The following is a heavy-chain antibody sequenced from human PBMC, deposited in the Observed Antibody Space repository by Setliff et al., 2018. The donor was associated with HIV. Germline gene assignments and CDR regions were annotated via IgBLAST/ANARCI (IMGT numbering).Heavy chain of an antibody. D-gene: IGHD3-10*01. CDR3: ARDGMVRGVIIS. V-gene: IGHV4-39*07. CDR1: GGSISSSSYY. Sequence: PSETLSLTCTVSGGSISSSSYYWGWISQPPGKGLEWIGSIYYSGSTYYNPSLKSRVTISVDTSKNQFSLKLSSVTAADTAVYYCARDGMVRGVIISWGQGTLVTVSS. J-gene: IGHJ5*02. CDR2: IYYSGST.